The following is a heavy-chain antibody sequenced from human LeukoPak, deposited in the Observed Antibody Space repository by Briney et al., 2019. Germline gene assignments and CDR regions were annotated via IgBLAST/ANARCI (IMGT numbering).Heavy chain of an antibody. CDR1: GFTFSSYW. CDR3: ARDHNYYDSSGTDAFDI. J-gene: IGHJ3*02. CDR2: IKKDGSEK. V-gene: IGHV3-7*01. Sequence: PGGSLRLSCAASGFTFSSYWMSWVRQAPGKGLEWVANIKKDGSEKYYVDSVKGRFTISRDNAKNTLYLQMNSLRAEDTAVYYCARDHNYYDSSGTDAFDIWGQGTMVTVSS. D-gene: IGHD3-22*01.